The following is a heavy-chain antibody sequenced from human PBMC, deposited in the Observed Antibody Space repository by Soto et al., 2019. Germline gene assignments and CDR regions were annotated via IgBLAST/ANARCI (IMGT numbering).Heavy chain of an antibody. CDR1: GFTFSSYS. D-gene: IGHD6-19*01. V-gene: IGHV3-21*01. CDR3: ARGGVAVATRTDY. Sequence: PGGSLRLSCAASGFTFSSYSMNWVRQAPGKGLEWVSSISSSSSYIYYADSVKGRFTISRDNAKNSLYLQMNSLRAEDTAVYYCARGGVAVATRTDYWGQGTLVTVSS. CDR2: ISSSSSYI. J-gene: IGHJ4*02.